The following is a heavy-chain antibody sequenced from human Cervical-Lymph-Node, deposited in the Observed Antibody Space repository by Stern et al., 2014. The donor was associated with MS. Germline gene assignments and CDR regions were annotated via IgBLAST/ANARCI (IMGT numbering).Heavy chain of an antibody. Sequence: QVQLVESGGGLVKPGGSLRLSCRASGSNFTNYYINWIRQAPGKGLEWISYIDTSGTTKLYADSVKGRITISRDNAKNSVYLEMNRLRAEDTAVYYCSTFVVYWGQGTLVTVSS. CDR1: GSNFTNYY. CDR3: STFVVY. J-gene: IGHJ4*02. CDR2: IDTSGTTK. V-gene: IGHV3-11*01.